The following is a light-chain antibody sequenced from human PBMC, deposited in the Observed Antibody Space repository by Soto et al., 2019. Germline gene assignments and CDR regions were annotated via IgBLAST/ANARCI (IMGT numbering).Light chain of an antibody. CDR3: QQFYSAPFT. Sequence: IQMTQSPSSLSASVGDRVTITCRSSQSISTYLNWYQQKPGKAPKLLIYTASGLQSGVPSRFSGSGSGTDFTLTISSLQPEDIATYYCQQFYSAPFTFGPGTTVDIK. CDR2: TAS. V-gene: IGKV1-39*01. J-gene: IGKJ3*01. CDR1: QSISTY.